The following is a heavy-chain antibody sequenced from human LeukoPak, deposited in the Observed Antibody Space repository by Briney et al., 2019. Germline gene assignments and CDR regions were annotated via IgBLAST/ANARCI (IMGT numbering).Heavy chain of an antibody. CDR2: INHSGST. V-gene: IGHV4-34*01. D-gene: IGHD5-24*01. CDR1: GGSFSGYY. CDR3: AGRATGFNWFDP. J-gene: IGHJ5*02. Sequence: SETLSLTCAVYGGSFSGYYWSWIRQPPGKGLEWIGEINHSGSTNYNPSLKSRVTISVDASKNQFSLKLSSVTAADTAVYYCAGRATGFNWFDPWGQGTLVTVSS.